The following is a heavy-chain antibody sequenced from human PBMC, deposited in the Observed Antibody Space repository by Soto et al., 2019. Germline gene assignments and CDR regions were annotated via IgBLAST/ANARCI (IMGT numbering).Heavy chain of an antibody. V-gene: IGHV3-23*01. CDR3: AKWHTYNYDSLALSGFDC. CDR2: ISGGDGSP. D-gene: IGHD3-16*01. J-gene: IGHJ4*02. Sequence: PGGSLRLSCVASGFTFSSYAVTWVRQAPGKGLEWVSAISGGDGSPSYADSVKGRFTISRDNSKNTLYLHMNSLRADDTAAYYCAKWHTYNYDSLALSGFDCWGQGTQVAVSS. CDR1: GFTFSSYA.